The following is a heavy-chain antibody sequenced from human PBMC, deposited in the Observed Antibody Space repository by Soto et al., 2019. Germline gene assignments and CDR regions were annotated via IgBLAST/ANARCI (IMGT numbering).Heavy chain of an antibody. CDR3: ARDHQGPDYYGSSGFLAAGWFDP. J-gene: IGHJ5*02. D-gene: IGHD3-22*01. V-gene: IGHV4-31*03. CDR1: GGSISSGGYY. CDR2: IYYSGST. Sequence: SETLSLTCTVSGGSISSGGYYWSWIRQHPGKGLEWIGYIYYSGSTYYNPSLKSRVTIPVETAKTQFSLKLSSVTAAGTAVYDCARDHQGPDYYGSSGFLAAGWFDPWGQGTLVTVSS.